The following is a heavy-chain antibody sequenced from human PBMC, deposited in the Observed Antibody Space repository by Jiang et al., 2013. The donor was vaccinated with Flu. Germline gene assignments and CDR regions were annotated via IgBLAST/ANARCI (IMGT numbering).Heavy chain of an antibody. Sequence: GLVKPSETLSLTCAVSGGSISSYYWSWIRQPAGKGLEWIGRIYTSGSTNYNPSLKSRVTMSVDTSKNQFSLKLSSVTAADTAVYYCARDVPTVTTSSSFNWFDPWGQGTLVTVSS. V-gene: IGHV4-4*07. J-gene: IGHJ5*02. CDR2: IYTSGST. D-gene: IGHD4-17*01. CDR3: ARDVPTVTTSSSFNWFDP. CDR1: GGSISSYY.